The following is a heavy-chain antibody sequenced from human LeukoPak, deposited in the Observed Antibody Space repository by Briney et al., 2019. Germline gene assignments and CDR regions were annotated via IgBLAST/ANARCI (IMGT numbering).Heavy chain of an antibody. Sequence: GESLKISCKGSGYSFTSYWIGWVRQMPGKGLEWMGIIYPGDSDTRYSPSFQGQVTISADKSISTAYLQWSSLKASDTAMYYCARQSLSYYYGSGSYRHYYYYYMDVWGKGTTVTISS. CDR3: ARQSLSYYYGSGSYRHYYYYYMDV. V-gene: IGHV5-51*01. J-gene: IGHJ6*03. CDR1: GYSFTSYW. D-gene: IGHD3-10*01. CDR2: IYPGDSDT.